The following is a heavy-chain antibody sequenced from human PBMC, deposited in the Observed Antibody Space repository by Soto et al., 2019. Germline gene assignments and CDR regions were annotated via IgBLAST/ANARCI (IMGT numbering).Heavy chain of an antibody. D-gene: IGHD3-10*01. CDR2: IIPIFGTA. Sequence: QVQLVQSGAEVKKPGSSVKVSCKASGGTFSSYAISWVRQAPGQGLEWMGGIIPIFGTANYAQKFQGRVTITADESTSTADMELSSLRSEDTAVYYCAAAVWFGELTHCFDYWGQGTLVTVSS. CDR3: AAAVWFGELTHCFDY. J-gene: IGHJ4*02. V-gene: IGHV1-69*01. CDR1: GGTFSSYA.